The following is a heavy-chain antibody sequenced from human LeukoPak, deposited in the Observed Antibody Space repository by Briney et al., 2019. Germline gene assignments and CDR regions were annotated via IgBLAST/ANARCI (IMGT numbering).Heavy chain of an antibody. CDR1: GGSISSYY. J-gene: IGHJ4*02. V-gene: IGHV4-59*12. D-gene: IGHD2-21*02. CDR3: ARDPLLAYCGGDCYPPGPFDY. Sequence: SETLSLTCTVSGGSISSYYWSWIRQPPGKGLEWIGYIYYSGSTNYNSSLKSRVTISVDTSKNQFSLKLSSVTAADTAVYYCARDPLLAYCGGDCYPPGPFDYWGQGTLVTVSS. CDR2: IYYSGST.